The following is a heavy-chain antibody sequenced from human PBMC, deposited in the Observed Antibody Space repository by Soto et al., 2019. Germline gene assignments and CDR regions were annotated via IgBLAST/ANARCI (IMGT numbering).Heavy chain of an antibody. D-gene: IGHD4-4*01. CDR1: GFTFSSYA. J-gene: IGHJ6*02. Sequence: QVQLVESGGGVVQPGRSLRLSCAASGFTFSSYAMHWVRQAPGKGLEWVAVISYDGSNKYYADSVKGRFTISRDNSKNTLYLQMNSLRAEDTAVYYCARCREGLGLQDRDYYGMDVWGQGTTVTVSS. CDR3: ARCREGLGLQDRDYYGMDV. V-gene: IGHV3-30-3*01. CDR2: ISYDGSNK.